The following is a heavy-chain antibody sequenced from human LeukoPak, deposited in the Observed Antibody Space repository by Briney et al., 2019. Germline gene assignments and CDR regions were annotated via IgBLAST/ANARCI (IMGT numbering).Heavy chain of an antibody. V-gene: IGHV1-8*01. J-gene: IGHJ4*02. CDR2: MNPNSGNT. D-gene: IGHD2-2*01. CDR3: ARGLRGSPAFDY. CDR1: GYTFTSYD. Sequence: GASVKVSCKASGYTFTSYDINWVRQATGQGLEWMGWMNPNSGNTGYAQKFQGRVTMTRDTSISTVYMELSRLRSDDTAVYYCARGLRGSPAFDYWGQGTLVTVSS.